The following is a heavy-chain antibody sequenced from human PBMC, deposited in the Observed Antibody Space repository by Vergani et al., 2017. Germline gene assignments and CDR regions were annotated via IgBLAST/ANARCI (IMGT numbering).Heavy chain of an antibody. D-gene: IGHD3-22*01. J-gene: IGHJ4*02. V-gene: IGHV3-21*01. CDR3: ASDLFYYDSSGYYSGFFDY. CDR1: GFTFSSYS. Sequence: EVQLVESGGGLVKPGGSLRLSCAASGFTFSSYSMNWVRQAPGKGLEWVSSISSSSSYIYYADSVKGRFTISRDNAKNSLYLQMNSLRAEDTAVYYWASDLFYYDSSGYYSGFFDYWGQGTLVTVSS. CDR2: ISSSSSYI.